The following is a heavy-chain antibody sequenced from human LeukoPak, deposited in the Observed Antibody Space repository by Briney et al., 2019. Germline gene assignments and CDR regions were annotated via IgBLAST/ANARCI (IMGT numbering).Heavy chain of an antibody. CDR3: ARDVGDY. D-gene: IGHD1-26*01. CDR2: IYYSGST. J-gene: IGHJ4*02. V-gene: IGHV4-59*01. CDR1: GGSFSGYY. Sequence: SETLSLTCAVYGGSFSGYYWSWIRQPPGKGLEWIGYIYYSGSTNYNPSLKSRVTISVDTSKNQFSLKLSSVTAADTAVYYCARDVGDYWGQGTLVTVSS.